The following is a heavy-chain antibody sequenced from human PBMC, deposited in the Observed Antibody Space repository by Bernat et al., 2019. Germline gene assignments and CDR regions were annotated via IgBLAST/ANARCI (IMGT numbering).Heavy chain of an antibody. D-gene: IGHD3-3*01. CDR3: AAYDFWSGYYENDY. CDR1: GGSISSSSYY. J-gene: IGHJ4*02. V-gene: IGHV4-39*01. CDR2: IYYSGST. Sequence: QLQLQESGPGLVKPSETLSLTCTVSGGSISSSSYYWGWIRQPPRKGLEWIGSIYYSGSTYYNPSLKSRVTISVDTSKNQFSLKLSSVTAADTAVYYCAAYDFWSGYYENDYWGQGTLVTVSS.